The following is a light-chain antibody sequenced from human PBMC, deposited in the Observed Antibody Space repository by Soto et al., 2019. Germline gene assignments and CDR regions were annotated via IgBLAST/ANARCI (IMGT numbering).Light chain of an antibody. CDR3: QQYNSYSPST. V-gene: IGKV1-5*01. CDR2: DAS. Sequence: DIQMTQSPSTLSASVGDRVTITCRASQSISSWLAWYQQKPGKAPKLLIYDASSLESGVPSRFNGSGSGTEFTLTISSLQPDDFATYYCQQYNSYSPSTFGQGTKVDI. CDR1: QSISSW. J-gene: IGKJ1*01.